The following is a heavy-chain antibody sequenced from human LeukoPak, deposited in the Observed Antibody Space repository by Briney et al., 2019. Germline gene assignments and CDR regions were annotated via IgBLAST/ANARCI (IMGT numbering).Heavy chain of an antibody. CDR1: GGTFSSYA. D-gene: IGHD3-10*01. Sequence: GSSVKVSCKASGGTFSSYAISWVRQAPGQGLEWMGRIIPILGIANYAQKFQGRVTITADKSTSTAYMELSSLRSEDTAVYYCASFKGGVSPDYWGQGTLVTVSS. CDR2: IIPILGIA. V-gene: IGHV1-69*04. CDR3: ASFKGGVSPDY. J-gene: IGHJ4*02.